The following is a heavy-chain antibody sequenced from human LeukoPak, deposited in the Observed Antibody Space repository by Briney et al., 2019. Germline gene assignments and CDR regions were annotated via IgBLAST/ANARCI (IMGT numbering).Heavy chain of an antibody. CDR2: IYYSGST. CDR1: HGSIYSYY. D-gene: IGHD3-22*01. J-gene: IGHJ4*02. CDR3: ARRGYFDGRGLDH. V-gene: IGHV4-59*01. Sequence: SETLSLTCTVPHGSIYSYYWSWIRQPPGKGLEWIGYIYYSGSTNYNPSLKSRVTISLDTSKNQLSLKLSSVTAADTAVYFCARRGYFDGRGLDHWGKGTLVTVSS.